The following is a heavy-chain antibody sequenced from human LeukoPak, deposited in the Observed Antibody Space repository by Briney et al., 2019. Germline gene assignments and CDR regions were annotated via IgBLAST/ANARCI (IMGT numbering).Heavy chain of an antibody. V-gene: IGHV3-48*01. J-gene: IGHJ4*02. CDR1: GFTFSSYS. D-gene: IGHD3-22*01. CDR3: ARDQSDSGHFDY. CDR2: ISSLSGTI. Sequence: GGSLRLSCAASGFTFSSYSMNWVRQAPGEGLEWVSYISSLSGTIYYADSVKGRFTISRDNAKNSLYLQMDSLRAEDTAVYYCARDQSDSGHFDYWGQGTLVTVSS.